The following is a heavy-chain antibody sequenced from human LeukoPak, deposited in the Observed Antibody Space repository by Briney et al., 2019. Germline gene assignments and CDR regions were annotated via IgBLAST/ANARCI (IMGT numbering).Heavy chain of an antibody. CDR1: GGSFSGYY. V-gene: IGHV4-34*01. Sequence: PSETLSLICAVYGGSFSGYYWSWIRQPPGKGLEWIGEINHSGSTNYNPSLKSRVSISVDSSKNQFSLKVSSVTAADTAVYYCARGSDTAAGLYWGHGTLVTVSS. D-gene: IGHD6-13*01. CDR3: ARGSDTAAGLY. CDR2: INHSGST. J-gene: IGHJ1*01.